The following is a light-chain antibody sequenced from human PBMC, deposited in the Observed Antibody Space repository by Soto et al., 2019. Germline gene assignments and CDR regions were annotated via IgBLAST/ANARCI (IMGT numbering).Light chain of an antibody. J-gene: IGLJ1*01. Sequence: QSVLTQPPSVSGAPGQRVTISCTGSSSNIGAGYDVHWYKHLPGTAPKLLISGNTNRPSGVPDRFSGSKSGASASLAITGLQAEDEADYYCQSYDSRLSVVFGTGTKATVL. CDR2: GNT. CDR1: SSNIGAGYD. V-gene: IGLV1-40*01. CDR3: QSYDSRLSVV.